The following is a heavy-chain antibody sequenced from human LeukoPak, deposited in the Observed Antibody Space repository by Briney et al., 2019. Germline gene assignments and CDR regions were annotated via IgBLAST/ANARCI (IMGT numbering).Heavy chain of an antibody. CDR3: ARGDHGSGY. V-gene: IGHV1-69*04. Sequence: GASVTVSCKASGGTFSSYAISWVRQAPGQGLEWMGRIIPILGIANYAQKLQGRVTITADKSTNTAYMELASLRTEDTAVYYWARGDHGSGYWGQGTLVTVSS. D-gene: IGHD3-10*01. CDR1: GGTFSSYA. J-gene: IGHJ4*02. CDR2: IIPILGIA.